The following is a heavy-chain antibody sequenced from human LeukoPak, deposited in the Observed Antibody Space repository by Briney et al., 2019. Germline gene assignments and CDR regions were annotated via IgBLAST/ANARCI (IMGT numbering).Heavy chain of an antibody. V-gene: IGHV4-34*01. Sequence: PSETLSLTCAVYGGSFSGYYWSWIRQPPGKGLEWIGEINHSGSTNYNPSLKSRVTISVDTSKNQFSLKLSSVTAADTAVYYRASTSYSSRRSYWFDPWGQGTLVTVSS. CDR2: INHSGST. D-gene: IGHD6-13*01. CDR3: ASTSYSSRRSYWFDP. CDR1: GGSFSGYY. J-gene: IGHJ5*02.